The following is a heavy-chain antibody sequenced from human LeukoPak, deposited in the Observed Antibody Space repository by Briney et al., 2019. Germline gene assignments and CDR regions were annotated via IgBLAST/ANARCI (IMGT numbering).Heavy chain of an antibody. CDR2: ISSSSTYI. J-gene: IGHJ4*02. V-gene: IGHV3-21*01. Sequence: GGSLRLSCAASGFTFSSSSMHWVRQAPGKGLEWVSSISSSSTYIYYADSMKGRFTISRDSAKNSLYLQMNSLRAEDTAVYYCAAGASGWFGELLTSFDFGGQGTLVTVSS. D-gene: IGHD3-10*01. CDR3: AAGASGWFGELLTSFDF. CDR1: GFTFSSSS.